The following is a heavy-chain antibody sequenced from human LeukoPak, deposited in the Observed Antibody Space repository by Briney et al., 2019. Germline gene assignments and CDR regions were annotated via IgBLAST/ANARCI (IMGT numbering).Heavy chain of an antibody. CDR3: ARGGYCSSTSCQSSPFYYYYYGMDV. J-gene: IGHJ6*02. Sequence: SETLSLTCTVSGGSISSYYWSWIRQPAGKGLEWIGYIHHSGSTNYNPSLKSRVTISVDTSKNQFSLKLSSVTAADTAVYYCARGGYCSSTSCQSSPFYYYYYGMDVWGQGATVTVSS. V-gene: IGHV4-59*01. CDR2: IHHSGST. CDR1: GGSISSYY. D-gene: IGHD2-2*01.